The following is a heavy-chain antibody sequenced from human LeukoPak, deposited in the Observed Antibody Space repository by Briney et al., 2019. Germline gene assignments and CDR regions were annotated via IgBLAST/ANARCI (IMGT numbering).Heavy chain of an antibody. V-gene: IGHV3-48*01. J-gene: IGHJ4*02. CDR1: EFTFSSYS. D-gene: IGHD3/OR15-3a*01. CDR3: ARDGRADY. Sequence: GGSLRLSCAASEFTFSSYSMIWVRQAPGKGLEWISYISSGSSNIYYADSVKGRFTISRDNAKNSLYLQMNSPRAEDTAVYYCARDGRADYWGQGTLVTVSS. CDR2: ISSGSSNI.